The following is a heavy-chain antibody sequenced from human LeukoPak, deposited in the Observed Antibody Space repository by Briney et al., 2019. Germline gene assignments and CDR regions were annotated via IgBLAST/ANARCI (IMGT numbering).Heavy chain of an antibody. V-gene: IGHV3-7*03. CDR2: VKQDGSTK. Sequence: PGGSLRLSCAASGLTFSNYWMGWVRQAPGKGLEWVANVKQDGSTKYYVDSVKGRFTISRDNAKNSLYLQVNSLRAEDAAVYYCARIGYSSSSFDYWGQGTLVIVSS. D-gene: IGHD6-6*01. CDR1: GLTFSNYW. CDR3: ARIGYSSSSFDY. J-gene: IGHJ4*02.